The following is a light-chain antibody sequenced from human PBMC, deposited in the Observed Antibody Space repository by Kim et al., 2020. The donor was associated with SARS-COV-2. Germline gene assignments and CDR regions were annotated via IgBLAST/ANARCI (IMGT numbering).Light chain of an antibody. CDR1: QDIGSC. CDR3: QQPCRCPIN. CDR2: AAS. J-gene: IGKJ4*01. V-gene: IGKV1-12*01. Sequence: DIQMTQSPSSVSASVGDRVTVTWRASQDIGSCLAWYQQKPGNAPKLLIYAASSLQSGVPSRFRGSGSGTDFTLTISSLQPEDFATYFWQQPCRCPINVGGRTKVDNK.